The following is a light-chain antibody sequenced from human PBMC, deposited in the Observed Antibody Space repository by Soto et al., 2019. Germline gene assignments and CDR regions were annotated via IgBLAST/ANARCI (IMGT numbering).Light chain of an antibody. Sequence: EVVMRQSPATLSVSPGEGATLSCRASQGIGDTLAWYQHKPGQTPRLLIYDTSTRATGVPTRFSGSRSGAEFTLTINSLQSEDFAAYYCQHFGGSLPVTFGQGTRLEIK. V-gene: IGKV3-15*01. CDR2: DTS. CDR3: QHFGGSLPVT. CDR1: QGIGDT. J-gene: IGKJ5*01.